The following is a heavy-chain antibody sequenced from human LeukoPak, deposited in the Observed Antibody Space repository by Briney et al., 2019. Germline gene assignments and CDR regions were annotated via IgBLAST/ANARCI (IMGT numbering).Heavy chain of an antibody. V-gene: IGHV1-18*01. J-gene: IGHJ5*02. Sequence: GASVTVSRKASGYTFTSYGMSWVRQAPGQGLEWMGWISAYNGNTNYAQKLQGRVTMTTDTSTSTAYMELRSLRSDDTAVYYCARGPSPGGYNWFDPWGQGTLVTVSS. CDR1: GYTFTSYG. CDR3: ARGPSPGGYNWFDP. CDR2: ISAYNGNT. D-gene: IGHD3-16*01.